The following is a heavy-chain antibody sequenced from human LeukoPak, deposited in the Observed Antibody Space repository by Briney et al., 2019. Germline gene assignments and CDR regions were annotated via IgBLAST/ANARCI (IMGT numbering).Heavy chain of an antibody. V-gene: IGHV3-30*02. D-gene: IGHD4-17*01. CDR1: GFGFTSHG. CDR3: AKDPMTTVTTTAY. J-gene: IGHJ4*02. Sequence: GGSLRLSCAASGFGFTSHGMNWVRQTPGKGPEWVAFIRSDGSNKYYADSVKGRFTVSRDNSKKTLYLQMNSLRGEDTAIYYCAKDPMTTVTTTAYWGQGTLVTVSS. CDR2: IRSDGSNK.